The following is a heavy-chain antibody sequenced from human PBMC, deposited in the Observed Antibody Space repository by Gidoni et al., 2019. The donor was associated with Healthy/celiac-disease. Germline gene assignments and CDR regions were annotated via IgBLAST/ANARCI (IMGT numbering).Heavy chain of an antibody. J-gene: IGHJ3*02. V-gene: IGHV4-59*01. CDR3: ARGGTLGYCSSTSCYFAFDI. CDR1: GGSISSYY. CDR2: IYYSGST. Sequence: QVQLQESGPGLVKPSETLSLTCTVSGGSISSYYWRWIRQPPGKGLEWIGYIYYSGSTNYNPSLKSRVTISVDTSKNQFSLKLSSVTAADTAVYYCARGGTLGYCSSTSCYFAFDIWGQGTMVTVSS. D-gene: IGHD2-2*01.